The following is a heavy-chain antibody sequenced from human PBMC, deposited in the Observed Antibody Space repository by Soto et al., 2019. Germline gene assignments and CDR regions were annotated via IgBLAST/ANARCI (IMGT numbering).Heavy chain of an antibody. V-gene: IGHV3-53*01. CDR1: GFTFKTHG. Sequence: GGSLRLSCAASGFTFKTHGMSWVRQAPGKGLEWVSVIYSGGSTYYADSVKGRFTISRDNSKNTLYLQMNSLRAEDTAVYYCARGAPYSGSYSSWGQGTLVTVSS. CDR3: ARGAPYSGSYSS. CDR2: IYSGGST. D-gene: IGHD1-26*01. J-gene: IGHJ5*02.